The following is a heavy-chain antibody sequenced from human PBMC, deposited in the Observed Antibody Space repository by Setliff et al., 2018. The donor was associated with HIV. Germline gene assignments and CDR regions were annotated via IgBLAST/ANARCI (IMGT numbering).Heavy chain of an antibody. V-gene: IGHV5-51*01. J-gene: IGHJ6*03. CDR2: IYGGDSDT. Sequence: RGESLKISCKGSGYSFTNYWIAWVRQMPGQGLEWMGSIYGGDSDTRYSPSFQGQVTISADKSISTAYLQWSSLKASDSAVYYCARASDPSHRMPPTYHYYYMDVWGKGTTVTVSS. D-gene: IGHD2-2*01. CDR3: ARASDPSHRMPPTYHYYYMDV. CDR1: GYSFTNYW.